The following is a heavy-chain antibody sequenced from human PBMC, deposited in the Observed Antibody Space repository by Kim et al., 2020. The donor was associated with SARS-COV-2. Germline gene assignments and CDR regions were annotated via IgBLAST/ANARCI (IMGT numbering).Heavy chain of an antibody. Sequence: SNKDSADAVKGRFTISRDNSTNTLYLQMNSLRAEDTAVYYCARESGSGWLAWGQGTMVTVSS. CDR3: ARESGSGWLA. CDR2: SNK. J-gene: IGHJ3*01. D-gene: IGHD6-19*01. V-gene: IGHV3-30-3*01.